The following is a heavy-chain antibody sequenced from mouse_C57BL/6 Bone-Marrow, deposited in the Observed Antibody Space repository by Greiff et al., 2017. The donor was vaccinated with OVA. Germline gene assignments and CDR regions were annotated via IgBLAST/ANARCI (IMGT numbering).Heavy chain of an antibody. CDR3: ARVLLLRSPWFAY. Sequence: VQLQQSVAELVRPGASVKLSCTASGFNIKNTYMHWVKQRPEQGLEWIGRIDPANGNTKYAPKFQGKAIITADTSSNTAYLQLSSLTSEDTAIYYCARVLLLRSPWFAYWGQGTLVTVSA. V-gene: IGHV14-3*01. CDR1: GFNIKNTY. CDR2: IDPANGNT. D-gene: IGHD1-1*01. J-gene: IGHJ3*01.